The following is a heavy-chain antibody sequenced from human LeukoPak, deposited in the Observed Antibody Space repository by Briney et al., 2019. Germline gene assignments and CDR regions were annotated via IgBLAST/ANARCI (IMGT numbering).Heavy chain of an antibody. J-gene: IGHJ4*02. Sequence: PGGSLRLSCAASGFSFSNAWMSWVRQAPGKGLEWVGRIKNKADGETTDHAAPVKGRFTISRDDSKNTLYLQMNSLTIDDTGVYFCTRGPYCSGGTCYFIYWGQGTLVAVSS. CDR3: TRGPYCSGGTCYFIY. CDR1: GFSFSNAW. CDR2: IKNKADGETT. V-gene: IGHV3-15*01. D-gene: IGHD2-15*01.